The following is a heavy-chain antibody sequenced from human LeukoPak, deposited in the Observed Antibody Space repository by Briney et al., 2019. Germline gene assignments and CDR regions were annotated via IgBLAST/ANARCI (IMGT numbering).Heavy chain of an antibody. V-gene: IGHV4-4*07. Sequence: ASETLSLTCTVSGGSMSSNYWSWIRQPAGKGLEYIGRIYTSGSTNYNPSLKSRATMSADTSKNQFSLKLSSVTAADTAVYYCARDPNYYYYMDVWGKGTTVIVSS. CDR3: ARDPNYYYYMDV. J-gene: IGHJ6*03. CDR1: GGSMSSNY. CDR2: IYTSGST.